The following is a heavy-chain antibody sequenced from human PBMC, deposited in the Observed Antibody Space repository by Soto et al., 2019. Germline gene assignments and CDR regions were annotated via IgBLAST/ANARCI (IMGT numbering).Heavy chain of an antibody. CDR3: AKAMSTPSRPRNYFDY. Sequence: EVQLLESGGGLVQPGGSLRLSCAASGFTFSNYAMSWVRQAPGKGLEWVSVISGGGGTTYYADSVKGRFTISRDNSKNTLYLQMNSLRAKDTALYYCAKAMSTPSRPRNYFDYWGQGTLVTVSS. CDR1: GFTFSNYA. J-gene: IGHJ4*02. CDR2: ISGGGGTT. V-gene: IGHV3-23*01. D-gene: IGHD6-6*01.